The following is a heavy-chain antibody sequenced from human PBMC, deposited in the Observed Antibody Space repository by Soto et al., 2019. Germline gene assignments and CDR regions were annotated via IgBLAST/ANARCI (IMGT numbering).Heavy chain of an antibody. D-gene: IGHD2-21*02. J-gene: IGHJ4*02. V-gene: IGHV3-64*01. CDR1: GFTFSSYA. Sequence: EVQLVESGGGLVQPGGSLRLSCAASGFTFSSYAMHWVRQAPGKGLEYVSTISRNGGSTYYANSVKGRFTISRDNSKNTTYLKMGSLRAEDMAVYYCARGGSDYYFDFWGQGTLVTVSS. CDR2: ISRNGGST. CDR3: ARGGSDYYFDF.